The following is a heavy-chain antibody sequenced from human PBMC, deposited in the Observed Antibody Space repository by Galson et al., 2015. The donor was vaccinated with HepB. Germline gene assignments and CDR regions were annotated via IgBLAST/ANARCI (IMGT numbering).Heavy chain of an antibody. CDR2: ISTLNGNT. J-gene: IGHJ4*02. CDR1: GYTDTKYG. Sequence: SVKVSCKASGYTDTKYGIAWVRQAPGQGLEWMGWISTLNGNTNSPPYLQERITMTTDTSTDTASMELRSLSSDDTAVYFRATVRGGIYMDSYFDYWGQGTLVTVSS. V-gene: IGHV1-18*01. CDR3: ATVRGGIYMDSYFDY. D-gene: IGHD3-10*02.